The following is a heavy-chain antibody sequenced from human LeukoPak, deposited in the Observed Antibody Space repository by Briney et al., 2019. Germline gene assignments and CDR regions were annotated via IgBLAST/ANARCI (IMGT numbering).Heavy chain of an antibody. CDR3: ARGRTTYYGSGSYSFPRGMDV. D-gene: IGHD3-10*01. J-gene: IGHJ6*02. V-gene: IGHV4-34*01. CDR2: INHSGST. CDR1: GGSLSGYY. Sequence: SETLSLTCAVYGGSLSGYYWSWIRQPPGKGLEWNGEINHSGSTNYNPSLKSRVTISVDTSKNQFSLKLSSVTAADTAVYYCARGRTTYYGSGSYSFPRGMDVWGQGTTVTVSS.